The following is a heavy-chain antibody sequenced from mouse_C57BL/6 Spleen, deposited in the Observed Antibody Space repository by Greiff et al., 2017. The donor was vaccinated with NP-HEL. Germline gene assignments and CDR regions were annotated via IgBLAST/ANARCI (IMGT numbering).Heavy chain of an antibody. CDR2: IDPSDSST. Sequence: QVQLQQPGAELVRPGTSVTLSCKASGYTFTSYWMHWVKQRPGQGLEWIGVIDPSDSSTNYNQNFKGKATLTVDTSSSTAYMQLSSMTSEDSAVYYCARGGTYLYYFDYWGQGTTLTVSS. J-gene: IGHJ2*01. V-gene: IGHV1-59*01. D-gene: IGHD4-1*01. CDR3: ARGGTYLYYFDY. CDR1: GYTFTSYW.